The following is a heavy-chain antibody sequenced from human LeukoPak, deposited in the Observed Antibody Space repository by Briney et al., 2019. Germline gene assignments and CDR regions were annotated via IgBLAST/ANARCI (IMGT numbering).Heavy chain of an antibody. Sequence: GGSLRLSCVVSGFTLSEYTMHWVRQAPGKGLEWVALISSDGTIKNYADSVRGRFTISRDNSKNTLYLQMTNLRTDVTAVYYCARGGGGPQAWFDPWGQGALVTVSS. J-gene: IGHJ5*02. CDR2: ISSDGTIK. D-gene: IGHD4-23*01. V-gene: IGHV3-30*04. CDR3: ARGGGGPQAWFDP. CDR1: GFTLSEYT.